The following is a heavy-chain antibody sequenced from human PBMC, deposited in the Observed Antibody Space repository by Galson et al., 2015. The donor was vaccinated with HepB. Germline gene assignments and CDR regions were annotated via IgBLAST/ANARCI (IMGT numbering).Heavy chain of an antibody. D-gene: IGHD1-7*01. CDR1: GYTFSRHD. CDR2: MNPKSGNT. Sequence: SVKVSCKASGYTFSRHDIHWVRQATGQGLEWMGWMNPKSGNTGYSQKFQGRVTMTRNTSIGTAYMELNSLRFEDTAVYYCARGLGITGTYGLWRQGTLVRV. J-gene: IGHJ4*03. V-gene: IGHV1-8*01. CDR3: ARGLGITGTYGL.